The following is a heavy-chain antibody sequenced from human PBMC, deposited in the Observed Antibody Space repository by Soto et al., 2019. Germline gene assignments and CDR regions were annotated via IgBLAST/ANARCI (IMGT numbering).Heavy chain of an antibody. D-gene: IGHD3-9*01. CDR1: GFTFSYYG. CDR2: MHTGGNEK. Sequence: QVQLVESGGGVVQPGGSLRLSCAASGFTFSYYGFHWVHQAPGKGLEWVAVMHTGGNEKYYVDSVRGRFTVSRDDSRNMVYLEMRGLRAEDTAEYFCARDADTTGHYSHFDLWGRGALVAVS. CDR3: ARDADTTGHYSHFDL. J-gene: IGHJ4*02. V-gene: IGHV3-33*04.